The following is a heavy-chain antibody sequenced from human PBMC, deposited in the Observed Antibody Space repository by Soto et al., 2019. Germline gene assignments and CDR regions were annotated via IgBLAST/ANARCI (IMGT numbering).Heavy chain of an antibody. CDR1: GGSISSGGYY. D-gene: IGHD3-3*01. J-gene: IGHJ4*02. Sequence: SETLSLTCTVSGGSISSGGYYWSWIRQHPGKGLEWIGYIYYSGSTYYNPSLKSRVTISVDTSKNQFSLKLSSVTAADTAVYYCARDGITIFGVPSWYFDYWGQGTLVTVSS. CDR3: ARDGITIFGVPSWYFDY. CDR2: IYYSGST. V-gene: IGHV4-31*03.